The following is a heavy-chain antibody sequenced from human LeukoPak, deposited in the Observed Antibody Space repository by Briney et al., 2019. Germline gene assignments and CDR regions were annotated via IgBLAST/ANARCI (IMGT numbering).Heavy chain of an antibody. J-gene: IGHJ4*02. CDR2: ISGSGGST. CDR3: ARVRGWVYFDY. V-gene: IGHV3-23*01. CDR1: GFTFSSYG. D-gene: IGHD3-10*01. Sequence: PGGSLRLSCAASGFTFSSYGMSWVRQAPGKGLEWVSAISGSGGSTYYADSVKGRFTISRDNSKNTLYLQMNTLRADDTAVYYCARVRGWVYFDYWGQGTLVTVSS.